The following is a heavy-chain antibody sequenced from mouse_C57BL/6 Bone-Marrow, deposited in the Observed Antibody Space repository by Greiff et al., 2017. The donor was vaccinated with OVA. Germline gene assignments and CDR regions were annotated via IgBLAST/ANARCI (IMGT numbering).Heavy chain of an antibody. CDR3: ARMITTVVADY. Sequence: QVTLKVCGPGILQPSQTLSLTCSFSGFSLSTSGMGVGWIRQPSGKGLEWLAHIWCDDDKYYNPALKSRHTISKDTSKNQVFLKIANVVTAVTATYYCARMITTVVADYWGQGTTLTVSS. CDR1: GFSLSTSGMG. V-gene: IGHV8-8*01. CDR2: IWCDDDK. D-gene: IGHD1-1*01. J-gene: IGHJ2*01.